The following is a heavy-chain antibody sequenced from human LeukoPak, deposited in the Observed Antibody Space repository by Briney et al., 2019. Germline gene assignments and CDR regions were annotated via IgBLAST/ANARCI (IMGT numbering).Heavy chain of an antibody. Sequence: GGSLRLSCAASGFTFSSYSMNWVRQAPGKGLEWVSSISSSSSYIYYADSAKGRFTISRDNAKNSLYLQMNSLRAEDTAVYYCARDGVAARPFDYWGQGTLVTVSS. CDR1: GFTFSSYS. J-gene: IGHJ4*02. CDR2: ISSSSSYI. V-gene: IGHV3-21*01. CDR3: ARDGVAARPFDY. D-gene: IGHD6-6*01.